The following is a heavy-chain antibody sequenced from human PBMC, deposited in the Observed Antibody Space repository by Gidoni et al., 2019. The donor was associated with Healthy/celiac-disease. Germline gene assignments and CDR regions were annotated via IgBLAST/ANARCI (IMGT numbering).Heavy chain of an antibody. CDR3: ARRDYNSYGLAFDI. CDR1: GFPFRSYE. J-gene: IGHJ3*02. V-gene: IGHV3-48*03. CDR2: ISSSGSTI. Sequence: EVQLVESGGGLVQPGGSLRLSCAASGFPFRSYEMNWVRQAPGKGMEWVSYISSSGSTIYYADSVKGRFTISRDNAKNSLYLQMNSLRAEDTAVYYCARRDYNSYGLAFDIWGQGTMVTVSS. D-gene: IGHD5-18*01.